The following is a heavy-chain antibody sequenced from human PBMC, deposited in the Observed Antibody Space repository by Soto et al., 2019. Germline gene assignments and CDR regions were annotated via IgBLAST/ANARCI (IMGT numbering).Heavy chain of an antibody. J-gene: IGHJ4*02. CDR3: ARERQWEPLLY. CDR2: VSAYNRNT. CDR1: GYTFTNYG. Sequence: VQLVQSGPEVKKPGASVRVSCKASGYTFTNYGITWVRQAPGQGLEWLGWVSAYNRNTNYAQKSEDRVTMTTDTSSNTAYLEVRSLRPDDTAFYFCARERQWEPLLYWGQGTLVTVSS. V-gene: IGHV1-18*01. D-gene: IGHD1-26*01.